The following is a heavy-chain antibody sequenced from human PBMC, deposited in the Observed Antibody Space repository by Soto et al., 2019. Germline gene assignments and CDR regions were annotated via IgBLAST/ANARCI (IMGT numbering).Heavy chain of an antibody. D-gene: IGHD6-6*01. CDR2: IYYSGRT. J-gene: IGHJ5*02. CDR3: ARGSFSSSSSWFDP. Sequence: PSETLSLTCTVSGGSISSGGYYWSWIRQHPGKGLEWIGYIYYSGRTYYNPPLHSRVSIAVDTTENQFSLKLTSVTAADTSVYYCARGSFSSSSSWFDPWGRGTLVTV. V-gene: IGHV4-31*03. CDR1: GGSISSGGYY.